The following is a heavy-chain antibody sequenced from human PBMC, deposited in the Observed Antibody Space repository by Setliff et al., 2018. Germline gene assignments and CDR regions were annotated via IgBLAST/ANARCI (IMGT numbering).Heavy chain of an antibody. D-gene: IGHD3-9*01. V-gene: IGHV3-7*01. CDR3: ARDDYDILTGSPGEDAFDI. CDR2: IKQDGSEK. Sequence: PGGSLTLSCAASGFTFSSYWMSWVRQAPGKGLEWVANIKQDGSEKYYVDSVKGRFTISRDNAKNSLYLQMNSLRAEDTAVYYCARDDYDILTGSPGEDAFDIWGQGTMVTVSS. CDR1: GFTFSSYW. J-gene: IGHJ3*02.